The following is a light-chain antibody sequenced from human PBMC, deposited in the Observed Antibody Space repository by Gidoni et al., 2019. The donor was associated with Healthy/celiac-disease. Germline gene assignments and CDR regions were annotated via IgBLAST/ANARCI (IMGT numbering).Light chain of an antibody. Sequence: DIQITQSPSTLSASVGDRVTITCRASQSISSWLAWYQQKPGKAPKLLIYKASSLESGVPSRFSGSGSGKEFTLTISSLQPDDFATYYCQQYNSYRTFGQGTKVEIK. CDR2: KAS. J-gene: IGKJ1*01. V-gene: IGKV1-5*03. CDR3: QQYNSYRT. CDR1: QSISSW.